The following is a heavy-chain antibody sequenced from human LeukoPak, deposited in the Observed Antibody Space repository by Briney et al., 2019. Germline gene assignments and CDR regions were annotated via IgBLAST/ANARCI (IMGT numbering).Heavy chain of an antibody. CDR3: ARDYILSGYYYFDY. CDR2: ISAYNGNT. CDR1: GYTFTGYG. J-gene: IGHJ4*02. D-gene: IGHD3-9*01. V-gene: IGHV1-18*01. Sequence: ASVKVSCKASGYTFTGYGISWVRQAPGQGLEWMGWISAYNGNTNYAQKLQGRVTMTTDTSTSTAYMELRSLRSDDTAVYYCARDYILSGYYYFDYWGQGTLVTVSS.